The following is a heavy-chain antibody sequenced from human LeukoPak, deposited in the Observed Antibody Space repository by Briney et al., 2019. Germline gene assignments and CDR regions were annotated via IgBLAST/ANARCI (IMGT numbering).Heavy chain of an antibody. Sequence: GGSLRPSCADSGFTFSSYAMSWVRQAPGKGLEWVSAISGSGGSTYYADSVKGRFTISRDNSKNTLYLQMNSLRAEDTAVYYCAKDYYGSGRLFDYWGQGTLVTVSS. V-gene: IGHV3-23*01. CDR3: AKDYYGSGRLFDY. D-gene: IGHD3-10*01. CDR2: ISGSGGST. J-gene: IGHJ4*02. CDR1: GFTFSSYA.